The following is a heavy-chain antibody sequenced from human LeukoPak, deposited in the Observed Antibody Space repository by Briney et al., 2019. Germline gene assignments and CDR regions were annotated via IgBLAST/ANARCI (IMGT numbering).Heavy chain of an antibody. J-gene: IGHJ4*02. V-gene: IGHV3-7*01. Sequence: GGSLSLSCAASGFSFSSFWMSWVRQAPGKGLEWVASIKQDGSEKYYVDSAKGRFTISRDSAKSSVYLQVKGLRAEDTAVYYCARDQADSSGYYDYWGQGTLVTVSS. CDR3: ARDQADSSGYYDY. CDR1: GFSFSSFW. CDR2: IKQDGSEK. D-gene: IGHD3-22*01.